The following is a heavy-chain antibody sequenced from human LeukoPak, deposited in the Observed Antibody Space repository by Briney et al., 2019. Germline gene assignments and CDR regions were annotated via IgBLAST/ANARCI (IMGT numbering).Heavy chain of an antibody. D-gene: IGHD2-15*01. V-gene: IGHV3-9*01. CDR2: ISWNSGSI. J-gene: IGHJ2*01. CDR3: ARRLVVVAATYFWYFDL. CDR1: GFTFDDYA. Sequence: GGSLRLSWAASGFTFDDYAMHWVRQAPGKGLEWVSGISWNSGSIGYADSVKGRFTISRDNAKNSLYLQMNSLRAEDTALYYCARRLVVVAATYFWYFDLWGRGTLVTVSS.